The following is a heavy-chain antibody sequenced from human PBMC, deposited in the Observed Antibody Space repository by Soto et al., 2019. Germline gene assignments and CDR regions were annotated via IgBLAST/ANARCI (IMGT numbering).Heavy chain of an antibody. D-gene: IGHD3-3*01. J-gene: IGHJ6*03. CDR1: GESFSGYY. V-gene: IGHV4-34*01. CDR2: IHDSGST. CDR3: AKGGRFPEARYYFLDV. Sequence: QVQLQQRGAGLLKPSETLSLTCVVDGESFSGYYWTWIRQPPGKGLEWIGEIHDSGSTNHKPSLKSRVTMSIDTSKNQFSLNLRSVTAADTGVYYCAKGGRFPEARYYFLDVWGNGTTVTVSS.